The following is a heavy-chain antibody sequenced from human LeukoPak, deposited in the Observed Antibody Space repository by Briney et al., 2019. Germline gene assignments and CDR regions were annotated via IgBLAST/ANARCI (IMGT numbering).Heavy chain of an antibody. J-gene: IGHJ6*02. V-gene: IGHV3-7*05. CDR3: ARGHYDMDV. Sequence: GSLRLSCAASGLTLSRHWMSWVRQAPGKGLEGVANINEDGSQKHHVDSVKGRFSISRDNGKNSLNLQMNSLRAEDTAVYYCARGHYDMDVWGQGTPVTVSS. CDR2: INEDGSQK. CDR1: GLTLSRHW.